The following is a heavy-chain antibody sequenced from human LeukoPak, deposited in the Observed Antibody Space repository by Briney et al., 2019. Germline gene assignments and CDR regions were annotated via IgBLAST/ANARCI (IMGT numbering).Heavy chain of an antibody. D-gene: IGHD3-10*01. Sequence: SETLSLTCAVYGGSFSGYYWGWIRQPPGKGLQWIGEITHNGYTNYNPALKSRVTISIDTSKNEFSLKVSSVTAADMAIYYCAASGGPINWFDPWAREPWSPSPQ. J-gene: IGHJ5*02. CDR2: ITHNGYT. CDR1: GGSFSGYY. V-gene: IGHV4-34*01. CDR3: AASGGPINWFDP.